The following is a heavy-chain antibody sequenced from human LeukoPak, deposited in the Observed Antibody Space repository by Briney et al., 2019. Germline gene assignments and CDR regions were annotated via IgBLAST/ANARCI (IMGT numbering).Heavy chain of an antibody. CDR1: GYTFTSYG. CDR3: ARDSFDSSGYYDYYYYGMDV. D-gene: IGHD3-22*01. J-gene: IGHJ6*02. Sequence: ASVTVSCKASGYTFTSYGISWVRQAPGQGLEWMGWINAYNGNTNYAQKLQGRVTMTTDASTSTAYMELRSLRSDDTAVYYCARDSFDSSGYYDYYYYGMDVWGQGTTVTVSS. CDR2: INAYNGNT. V-gene: IGHV1-18*01.